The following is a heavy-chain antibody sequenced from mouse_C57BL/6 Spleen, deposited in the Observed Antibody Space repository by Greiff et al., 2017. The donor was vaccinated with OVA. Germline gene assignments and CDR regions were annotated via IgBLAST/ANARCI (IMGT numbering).Heavy chain of an antibody. V-gene: IGHV1-64*01. CDR3: ARRADYYGSSYVWYFDV. CDR2: IHPNSGST. Sequence: QVQLQQPGAELVKPGASVKLSCKASGYTFTSYWMHWVKQRPGQGLEWIGMIHPNSGSTNYNEKFKSKAPLTVDKSSSTAYMQLSSLTSEDSAVYYCARRADYYGSSYVWYFDVWGTGTTVTVSS. CDR1: GYTFTSYW. D-gene: IGHD1-1*01. J-gene: IGHJ1*03.